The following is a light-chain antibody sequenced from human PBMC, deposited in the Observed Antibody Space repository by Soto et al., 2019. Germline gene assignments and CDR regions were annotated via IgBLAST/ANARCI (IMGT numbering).Light chain of an antibody. CDR1: SSNIGAGYD. CDR2: GNS. J-gene: IGLJ1*01. Sequence: QSLLTQPPSVSGAPGQRVTISCTGSSSNIGAGYDVHWYQQLPGTAPKLLIYGNSNRPSGVPDRFSGSKSGTSASLAITGLQAEDEADYYCQSYDSSLGVFGTGTKVPVL. CDR3: QSYDSSLGV. V-gene: IGLV1-40*01.